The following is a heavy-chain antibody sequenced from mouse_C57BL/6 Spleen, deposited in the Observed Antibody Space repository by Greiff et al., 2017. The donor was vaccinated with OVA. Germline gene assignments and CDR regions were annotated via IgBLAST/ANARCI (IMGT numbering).Heavy chain of an antibody. D-gene: IGHD2-4*01. J-gene: IGHJ3*01. Sequence: EVMLVESGGGLVQPGGSMKLSCVASGFTFSNYWMNWVRQSPEKGLEWVAQIRLKSDNYATHYAESVKGRFTISRDDSKSSVYLQMNNLRAEDTGIYYCTAPYDSPVAYWGQGTLVTVSA. CDR1: GFTFSNYW. CDR2: IRLKSDNYAT. CDR3: TAPYDSPVAY. V-gene: IGHV6-3*01.